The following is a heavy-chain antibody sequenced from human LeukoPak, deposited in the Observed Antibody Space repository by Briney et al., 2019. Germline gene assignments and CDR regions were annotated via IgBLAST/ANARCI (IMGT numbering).Heavy chain of an antibody. J-gene: IGHJ4*02. CDR2: MSYDGSNK. D-gene: IGHD4-17*01. Sequence: GGSLRLSCAASGFTFSSYAMHWVRQAPGKGLEWVAVMSYDGSNKFYADSVKGRFTISRDNPKNTLYLQMNSLRAEDTAVYYCASPGGDYEFTPFNYWGQGTLVTVSS. V-gene: IGHV3-30-3*01. CDR1: GFTFSSYA. CDR3: ASPGGDYEFTPFNY.